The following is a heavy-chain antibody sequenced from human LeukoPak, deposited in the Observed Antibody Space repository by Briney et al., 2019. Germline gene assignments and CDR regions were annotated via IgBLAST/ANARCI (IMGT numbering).Heavy chain of an antibody. V-gene: IGHV4-38-2*02. CDR2: IYHSGSA. Sequence: SETLSLTCGVPGYSISSGYQWAWIRQSPGKGLEWIGSIYHSGSAHYNPSLKSRVTISVETSKNQFSLNMYSVTAADTAVYYCARDPRWLTPDCTSTSCYENYFDPWGQGTLVTVSS. CDR3: ARDPRWLTPDCTSTSCYENYFDP. CDR1: GYSISSGYQ. J-gene: IGHJ5*02. D-gene: IGHD2-2*01.